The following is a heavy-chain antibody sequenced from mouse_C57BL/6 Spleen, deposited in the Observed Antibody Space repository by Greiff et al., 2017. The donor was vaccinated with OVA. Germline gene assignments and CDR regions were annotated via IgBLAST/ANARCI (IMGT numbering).Heavy chain of an antibody. V-gene: IGHV1-76*01. D-gene: IGHD1-1*01. CDR2: IYPGSGNT. CDR1: GYTFTDYY. Sequence: QVQLKQSGAELVRPGASVKLSCKASGYTFTDYYINWVKQRPGQGLEWIARIYPGSGNTYYNEKFKGKATLTAEKSSSTAYMQLSSLTSEDSAVYFCARGGYYGSSSGFAYWGQGTLVTVSA. CDR3: ARGGYYGSSSGFAY. J-gene: IGHJ3*01.